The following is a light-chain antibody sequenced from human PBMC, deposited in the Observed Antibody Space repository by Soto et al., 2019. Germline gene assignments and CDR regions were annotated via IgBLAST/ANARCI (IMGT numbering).Light chain of an antibody. CDR1: NTDIGGYKY. V-gene: IGLV2-8*01. Sequence: QSALTQPPSASGSPGQSVTISCAGTNTDIGGYKYVSWYQQHPGKAPKLMIYEVTKRPSGVPDRFSGSKSGNTASLTVSGLQAEDEAEYYCSSYRCTNNSLVFGPGTKVTVL. CDR2: EVT. J-gene: IGLJ1*01. CDR3: SSYRCTNNSLV.